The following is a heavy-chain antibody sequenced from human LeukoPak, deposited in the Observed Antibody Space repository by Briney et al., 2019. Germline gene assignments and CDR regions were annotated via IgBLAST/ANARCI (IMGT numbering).Heavy chain of an antibody. J-gene: IGHJ4*02. CDR2: IYSGGST. D-gene: IGHD5-24*01. CDR3: AKKPVKWLQPDRNDH. V-gene: IGHV3-66*01. Sequence: GGSLRLSCAASGFTVSSNYMSWVRQAPGKGLEWVSVIYSGGSTYYADSVKGRFTISRDNSKNTLYLQMNSLRAEDTAVYYCAKKPVKWLQPDRNDHWGQGTLVTVSS. CDR1: GFTVSSNY.